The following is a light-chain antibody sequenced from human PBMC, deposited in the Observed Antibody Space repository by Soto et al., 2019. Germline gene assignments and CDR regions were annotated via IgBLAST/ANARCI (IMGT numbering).Light chain of an antibody. J-gene: IGKJ3*01. CDR1: QSVSSPY. CDR3: QQYGSSPFT. V-gene: IGKV3-20*01. CDR2: GAS. Sequence: EVVLTQSPVTLSLSPGERATLSCRASQSVSSPYLAWYQQKPGQPPRLLIYGASSRATDIPDRFIGSGSGTECTLTIARLAPDDFAMYYCQQYGSSPFTFGPGTKVDI.